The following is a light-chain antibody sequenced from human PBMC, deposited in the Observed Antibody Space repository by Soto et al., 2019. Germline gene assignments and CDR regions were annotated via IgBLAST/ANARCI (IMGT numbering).Light chain of an antibody. V-gene: IGKV3-20*01. CDR2: GAS. CDR1: QSVSSSY. CDR3: QQYDSSPET. J-gene: IGKJ1*01. Sequence: EIVLTQSPGTLSLSPGERATLSCRASQSVSSSYLAWCQQKPGQAPRLLIYGASSRATGIPDRFSGSGSGTDFTLTISRLEPEDFAVYYCQQYDSSPETFGQGTKVEIK.